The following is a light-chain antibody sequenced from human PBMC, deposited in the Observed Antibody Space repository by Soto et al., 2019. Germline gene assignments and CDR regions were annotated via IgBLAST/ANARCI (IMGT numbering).Light chain of an antibody. J-gene: IGLJ1*01. CDR2: EVS. CDR3: SSYTSSTTLV. Sequence: QSALTQPASVSGSPGQSITISCTGTSSDIGGYNYVSWYQQHPGKAPKLMIYEVSNRPSGVSNRFSGSKSGNTASLTISALHAYDEAHYYCSSYTSSTTLVFGTGTKVTVL. CDR1: SSDIGGYNY. V-gene: IGLV2-14*01.